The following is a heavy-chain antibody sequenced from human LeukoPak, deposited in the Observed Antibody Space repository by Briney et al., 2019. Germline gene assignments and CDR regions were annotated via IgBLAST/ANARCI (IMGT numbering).Heavy chain of an antibody. CDR1: GGSFSGYY. V-gene: IGHV4-34*01. Sequence: PSETLSLTCAVYGGSFSGYYWSWIRQPPGKGLEWIGEINHSGSTNYNPSLKSRVTISVDTSKNQFSLKLSSVTAADTAVYYCARGRGYDFWSGYYIDYWGQGTLVTVSS. J-gene: IGHJ4*02. CDR3: ARGRGYDFWSGYYIDY. D-gene: IGHD3-3*01. CDR2: INHSGST.